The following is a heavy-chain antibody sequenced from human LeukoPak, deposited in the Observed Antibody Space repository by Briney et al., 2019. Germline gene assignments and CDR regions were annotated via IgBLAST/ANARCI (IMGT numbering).Heavy chain of an antibody. CDR2: IIPIFGTA. Sequence: GASVKVSCKASGGTFSSYAISWVRQAPGQGLEWMGGIIPIFGTANYAQKFQGRVTMTTDTSASTAYMELRSLRSDDTAVYYCARMGYSSAWYLSYWGQGTLVTVSS. D-gene: IGHD6-19*01. V-gene: IGHV1-69*05. J-gene: IGHJ4*02. CDR1: GGTFSSYA. CDR3: ARMGYSSAWYLSY.